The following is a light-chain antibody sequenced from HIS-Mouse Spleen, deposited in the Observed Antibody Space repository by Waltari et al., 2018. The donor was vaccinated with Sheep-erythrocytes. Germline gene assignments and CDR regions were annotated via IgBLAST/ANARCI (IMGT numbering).Light chain of an antibody. Sequence: DIVMTQSPDSLAVSLGERATINCKSSQSVLYSSNNKTYLAWYQQKPGQPPKLLIYWASTRESGVPDRCSGSGSGTDFTLTISGLQAEDVAVYYCQQYYSTLTFGGGTK. CDR3: QQYYSTLT. CDR2: WAS. CDR1: QSVLYSSNNKTY. J-gene: IGKJ4*01. V-gene: IGKV4-1*01.